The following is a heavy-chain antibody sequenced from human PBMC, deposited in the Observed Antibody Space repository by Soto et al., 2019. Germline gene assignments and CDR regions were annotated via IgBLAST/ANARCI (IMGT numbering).Heavy chain of an antibody. J-gene: IGHJ4*02. Sequence: GGSLRLSGAGSGFTFSSYAMSCVRQATGKGLEWVSAISGSGGSTYYADSVKGRFTISRDNSKNTLYLQMNSLRAEDTAVYYCAKASGSTGAVDIFDYWGQGTLVTVSS. D-gene: IGHD5-12*01. CDR3: AKASGSTGAVDIFDY. CDR2: ISGSGGST. CDR1: GFTFSSYA. V-gene: IGHV3-23*01.